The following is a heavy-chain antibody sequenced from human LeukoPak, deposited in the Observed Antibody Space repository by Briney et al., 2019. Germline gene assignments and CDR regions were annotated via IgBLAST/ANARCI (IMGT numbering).Heavy chain of an antibody. CDR2: ISWNSGSI. CDR3: AKELYDSSGYYVKAGAFDI. CDR1: GFTFDDYA. J-gene: IGHJ3*02. D-gene: IGHD3-22*01. V-gene: IGHV3-9*01. Sequence: PGGSLRLSCAASGFTFDDYAMHWVRQAPGKGLEWVSGISWNSGSIGYADSVKGRFTISRDNAKNSLYLQMNSLRAEDTALYYCAKELYDSSGYYVKAGAFDIWGQGTMVTVSS.